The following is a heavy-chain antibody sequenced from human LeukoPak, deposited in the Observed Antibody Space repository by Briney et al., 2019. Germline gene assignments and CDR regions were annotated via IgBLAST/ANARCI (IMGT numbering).Heavy chain of an antibody. V-gene: IGHV4-59*08. CDR1: GGSISSYY. D-gene: IGHD3-22*01. J-gene: IGHJ3*02. CDR2: IYYSGST. Sequence: NPSETLSLTCTVSGGSISSYYWSWIRQPPGKGPEWIGYIYYSGSTNYNPSLKSRVTISVDTSKNQFSLKLSSVTAADTAVYYCARLGVWPITYYYDSSRAGAFDIWGQGTMVTVSS. CDR3: ARLGVWPITYYYDSSRAGAFDI.